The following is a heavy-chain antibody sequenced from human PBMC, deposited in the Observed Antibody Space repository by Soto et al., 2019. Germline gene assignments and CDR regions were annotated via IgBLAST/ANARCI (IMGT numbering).Heavy chain of an antibody. CDR1: GFTFDDYA. CDR2: ISWNSGSI. CDR3: AKDGDRSYYDSSGYYNDAFDI. Sequence: GGSLRLSCAASGFTFDDYAMHWVRQAPGKGLEWVSGISWNSGSIGYADSVKGRFTISRDNAKNSLYLQMNSLRAEDTALYYCAKDGDRSYYDSSGYYNDAFDIWGQGTMVTVSS. J-gene: IGHJ3*02. D-gene: IGHD3-22*01. V-gene: IGHV3-9*01.